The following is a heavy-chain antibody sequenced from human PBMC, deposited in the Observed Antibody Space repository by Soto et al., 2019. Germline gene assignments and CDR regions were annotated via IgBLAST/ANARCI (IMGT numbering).Heavy chain of an antibody. CDR2: ISTYTGNT. CDR3: VRDVSVSSGSFGGY. V-gene: IGHV1-18*01. J-gene: IGHJ4*02. D-gene: IGHD3-10*01. CDR1: GYTFDAYG. Sequence: QVQLVQSGAEVKKPGASVRVSCKASGYTFDAYGLNWVRQAPGQGLEWMGWISTYTGNTDYPQRFQGRVTMTTDTSTNTAFLDLRSLTSYDTAVYYCVRDVSVSSGSFGGYWGQGTLVTVSS.